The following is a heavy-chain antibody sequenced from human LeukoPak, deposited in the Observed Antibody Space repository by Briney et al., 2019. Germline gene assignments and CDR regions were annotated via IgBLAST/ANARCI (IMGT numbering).Heavy chain of an antibody. CDR3: ASTIIVVPAAIRGWFDP. J-gene: IGHJ5*02. CDR1: GGSISSSSYY. V-gene: IGHV4-39*01. Sequence: SETLSLTCTVSGGSISSSSYYWGWIRQPPGKGLEWIGSIYYSGSTYYNPSLESRVTISVDTSKNQFSLKLSSVTAADTAVYYCASTIIVVPAAIRGWFDPWGQGTLVTVSS. D-gene: IGHD2-2*02. CDR2: IYYSGST.